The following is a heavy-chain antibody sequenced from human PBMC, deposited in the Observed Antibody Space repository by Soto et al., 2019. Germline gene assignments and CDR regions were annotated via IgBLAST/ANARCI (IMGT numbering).Heavy chain of an antibody. D-gene: IGHD1-26*01. J-gene: IGHJ3*02. CDR3: AKGGVGSTSDAFDI. CDR1: GFTFRSYG. CDR2: ISYDGSNK. Sequence: QVQLVESGGGVVQPGRSLRLSCAASGFTFRSYGMHWVRQAPAKGLEWVAVISYDGSNKYYADSVKGRFTISRDNSKNKLYLQMKSLSAEDTAVYYCAKGGVGSTSDAFDIWGQGTMVTVSS. V-gene: IGHV3-30*18.